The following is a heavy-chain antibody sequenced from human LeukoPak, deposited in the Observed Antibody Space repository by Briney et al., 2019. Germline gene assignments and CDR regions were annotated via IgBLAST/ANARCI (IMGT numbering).Heavy chain of an antibody. CDR2: IYHSGST. CDR1: GYSISSGYY. D-gene: IGHD6-13*01. J-gene: IGHJ6*04. Sequence: SETLSLTCTVSGYSISSGYYWGWIRQPPGKGLKWIGSIYHSGSTYYNPSLKSRVTISVDTSKNQFSLKLSSVTAADTAVYYCARVEYSSSYSVWGKGTTVTVSS. V-gene: IGHV4-38-2*02. CDR3: ARVEYSSSYSV.